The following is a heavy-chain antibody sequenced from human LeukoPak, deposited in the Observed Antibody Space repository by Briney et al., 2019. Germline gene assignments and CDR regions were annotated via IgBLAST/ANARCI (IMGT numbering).Heavy chain of an antibody. D-gene: IGHD1-26*01. J-gene: IGHJ4*02. CDR1: GFTFSDHF. V-gene: IGHV3-72*01. CDR2: SKNRAHSYIT. Sequence: GGSLRLSCAASGFTFSDHFLDWVRQAPGKGLEWIGRSKNRAHSYITEYAASVQGRFTISRDDSNNSMYLKISSLKTDDTAVYYCASIRGTFGYWGQGALVTVSS. CDR3: ASIRGTFGY.